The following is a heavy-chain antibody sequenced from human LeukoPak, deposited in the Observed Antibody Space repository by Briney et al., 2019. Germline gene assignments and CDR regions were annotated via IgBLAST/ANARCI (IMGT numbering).Heavy chain of an antibody. CDR2: ISGSGGST. CDR1: GXTFSSYA. D-gene: IGHD2-2*02. V-gene: IGHV3-23*01. CDR3: AKGNCRGTSCYSDY. Sequence: PGRSLRLSCAASGXTFSSYAMRWVRQAPGKGLEWVSGISGSGGSTYYADSVKGRFTIARDNSKNTLYLQMNSLRAEDTAVYYCAKGNCRGTSCYSDYWGQGTLVTVSS. J-gene: IGHJ4*02.